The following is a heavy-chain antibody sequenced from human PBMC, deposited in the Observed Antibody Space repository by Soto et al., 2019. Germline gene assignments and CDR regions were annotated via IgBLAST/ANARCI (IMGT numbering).Heavy chain of an antibody. CDR1: GGSISSYY. J-gene: IGHJ3*02. D-gene: IGHD3-22*01. CDR2: IYYSGST. V-gene: IGHV4-59*12. CDR3: ARSSQRLGRDAFDI. Sequence: PSETLSLTCTVSGGSISSYYWSWIRQPPGKGLEWIGYIYYSGSTYYNPSLKSRVTISVDTSKNQFSLKLSSVTAADTAVYYCARSSQRLGRDAFDIWGQGTMVTVSS.